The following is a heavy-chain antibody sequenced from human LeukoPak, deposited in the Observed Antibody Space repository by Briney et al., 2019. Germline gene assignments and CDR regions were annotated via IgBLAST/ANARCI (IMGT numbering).Heavy chain of an antibody. D-gene: IGHD2/OR15-2a*01. V-gene: IGHV3-23*01. J-gene: IGHJ6*04. CDR1: GFTFDRST. Sequence: GGSLRLSCVASGFTFDRSTMNWVRQIPGKGAEWVAVMTNSGGNFFYADSVQGRFTISRDNSKNSLYLQMNSLRAEDTAIYYCAKDAAGPNNSRWTNSMDVWGKRTSVIVSA. CDR2: MTNSGGNF. CDR3: AKDAAGPNNSRWTNSMDV.